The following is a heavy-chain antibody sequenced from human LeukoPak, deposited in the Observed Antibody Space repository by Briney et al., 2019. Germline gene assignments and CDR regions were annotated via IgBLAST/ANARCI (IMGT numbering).Heavy chain of an antibody. CDR3: AKDRQSSSSWTFDY. V-gene: IGHV3-9*03. J-gene: IGHJ4*02. D-gene: IGHD6-13*01. Sequence: GGSLRLSCAASGFTFDDYAMHWVRQAPGKGLEWVSGISWNSGSIGYADSEKGRFTISRDNAKNSLYLQMNSLRAEDIALYYCAKDRQSSSSWTFDYWGQGTLVTVSS. CDR2: ISWNSGSI. CDR1: GFTFDDYA.